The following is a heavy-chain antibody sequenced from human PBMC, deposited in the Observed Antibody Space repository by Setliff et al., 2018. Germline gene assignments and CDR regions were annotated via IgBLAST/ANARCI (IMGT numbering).Heavy chain of an antibody. V-gene: IGHV4-39*07. J-gene: IGHJ3*01. CDR2: IRDRGNT. CDR3: VRDLSGGQAL. D-gene: IGHD1-26*01. Sequence: SETLSLTYSVAGGSVSRTVYYWGWVRQSPGKGPEWVASIRDRGNTAYNPSLRSRLTISIDTSENQFSMKLISVTAADTAVYYCVRDLSGGQALWGQGTMVTVSS. CDR1: GGSVSRTVYY.